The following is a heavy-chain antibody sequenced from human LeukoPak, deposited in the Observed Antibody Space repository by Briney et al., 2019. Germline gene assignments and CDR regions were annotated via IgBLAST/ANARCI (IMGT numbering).Heavy chain of an antibody. Sequence: PGGSLRLSCAASGFTVSSNYMSWVRQAPGKGLEWVSVIYSGGSTYYADSVKGRFTISRDNSKNTLYLQMNSLRAEDTAVYYCARGLTGYSGGGDAFDIWGQGTMVTVSS. CDR3: ARGLTGYSGGGDAFDI. V-gene: IGHV3-53*01. D-gene: IGHD6-19*01. CDR2: IYSGGST. J-gene: IGHJ3*02. CDR1: GFTVSSNY.